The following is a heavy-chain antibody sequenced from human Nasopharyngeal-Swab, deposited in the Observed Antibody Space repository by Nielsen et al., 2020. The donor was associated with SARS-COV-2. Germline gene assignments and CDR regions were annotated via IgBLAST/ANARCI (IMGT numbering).Heavy chain of an antibody. V-gene: IGHV1-3*01. CDR1: GYTFTSYA. Sequence: ASVKVSCKASGYTFTSYAMHWVRQAPGQRLEWMGWINAGNGNTKYSQKFQGRVTMTRDTSTSTVYMELSSLRSDDTAVYYCARALTDTRFGPVHWGQGTLVTVSS. CDR2: INAGNGNT. CDR3: ARALTDTRFGPVH. D-gene: IGHD3-9*01. J-gene: IGHJ4*02.